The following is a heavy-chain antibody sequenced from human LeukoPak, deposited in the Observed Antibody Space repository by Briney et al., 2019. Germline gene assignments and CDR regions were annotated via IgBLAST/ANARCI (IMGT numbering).Heavy chain of an antibody. CDR3: ALSRMRGSNPFDY. D-gene: IGHD6-13*01. J-gene: IGHJ4*02. CDR2: INPNSGGT. V-gene: IGHV1-2*02. Sequence: ASVKVSCKASGYTFTGHYMHWVRQAPGQGLEWMGWINPNSGGTNYAQKFQGRVTMARDTYISTAYMELTRLTYDDTAVYYCALSRMRGSNPFDYWDQGTLVSVSS. CDR1: GYTFTGHY.